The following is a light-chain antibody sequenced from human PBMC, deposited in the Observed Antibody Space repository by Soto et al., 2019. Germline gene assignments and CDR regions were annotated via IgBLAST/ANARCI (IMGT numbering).Light chain of an antibody. CDR1: QSVSSN. CDR3: QQHSNLPPLT. V-gene: IGKV3-15*01. Sequence: EIVMTQSPATLSVSPGERATLSCRASQSVSSNLAWYQQKPGQAPRLLIYGASTRATGIPARFSGSGSGTEFTLTISSLQSEDFAVYYCQQHSNLPPLTFGQGTKVEIK. J-gene: IGKJ1*01. CDR2: GAS.